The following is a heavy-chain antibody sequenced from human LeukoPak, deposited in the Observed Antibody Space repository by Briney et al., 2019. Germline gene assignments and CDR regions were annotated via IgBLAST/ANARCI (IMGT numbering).Heavy chain of an antibody. J-gene: IGHJ6*03. CDR2: IIPIFGTA. CDR1: GGTFSSYA. Sequence: GSSVKVSCKASGGTFSSYAISWVRQAPGQGLEWMGGIIPIFGTANYAQKFQGRVTITADESTSTAYMELSSLRSEDTAVYYCARGRCSTSCHKDYYYMDVWGNGTTVTVSS. D-gene: IGHD2-2*02. CDR3: ARGRCSTSCHKDYYYMDV. V-gene: IGHV1-69*01.